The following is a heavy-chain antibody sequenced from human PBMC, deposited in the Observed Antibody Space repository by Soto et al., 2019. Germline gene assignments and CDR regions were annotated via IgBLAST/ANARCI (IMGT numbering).Heavy chain of an antibody. D-gene: IGHD2-21*01. CDR1: GFTFSNYW. J-gene: IGHJ4*02. Sequence: EVQLVQSGGGLVQPGGSLRLSCSASGFTFSNYWMHWVRQGPGKGLVWVARLNIDGSTRNYADSVKGRFTISRDNAQNTLFLQMNSLSVEDTAVYYCARGGHYDGVCYHRGGFDYWGQGTLVTVSS. V-gene: IGHV3-74*01. CDR3: ARGGHYDGVCYHRGGFDY. CDR2: LNIDGSTR.